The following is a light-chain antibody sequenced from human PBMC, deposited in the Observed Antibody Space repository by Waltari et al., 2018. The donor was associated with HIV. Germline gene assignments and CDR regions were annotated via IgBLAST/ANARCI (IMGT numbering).Light chain of an antibody. Sequence: QSALTQPASVSGSPGQSITIPCTGTSSDVGSYNLVSWYQQHPGKAPKLMIYEGSKRPSGVSNRFSGSKSGNTASLTISELQAEDEADYYCCSYAGSSTLVFGGGTKLTVL. CDR1: SSDVGSYNL. CDR2: EGS. V-gene: IGLV2-23*01. CDR3: CSYAGSSTLV. J-gene: IGLJ3*02.